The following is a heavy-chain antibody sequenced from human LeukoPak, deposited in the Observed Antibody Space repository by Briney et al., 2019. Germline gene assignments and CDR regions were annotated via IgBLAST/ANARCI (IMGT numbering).Heavy chain of an antibody. V-gene: IGHV4-4*07. CDR2: ISSSGST. CDR3: ARRRAGRIDY. Sequence: SETLSLTCTVSGGSISSYYWGWIRQPAGKGLEWIGRISSSGSTNYNPSLKGRATISGDTSKNQFSLKLTSVTAADTAVYYCARRRAGRIDYWGQGTLVTVSS. J-gene: IGHJ4*02. CDR1: GGSISSYY.